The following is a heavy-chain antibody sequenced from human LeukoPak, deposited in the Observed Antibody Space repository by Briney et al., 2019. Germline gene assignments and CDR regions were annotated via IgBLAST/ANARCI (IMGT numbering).Heavy chain of an antibody. V-gene: IGHV1-69*06. CDR1: GGTFSSYA. J-gene: IGHJ4*02. D-gene: IGHD6-13*01. CDR2: IIPIFGTA. Sequence: SVKVSCKASGGTFSSYAISWVRQAPGQGLEWMGGIIPIFGTANYAQKFQGRVTITADKSTSTAYMELSSLRSEDTAVYYCARDAWQQLGYFDYWGQGTLATVSS. CDR3: ARDAWQQLGYFDY.